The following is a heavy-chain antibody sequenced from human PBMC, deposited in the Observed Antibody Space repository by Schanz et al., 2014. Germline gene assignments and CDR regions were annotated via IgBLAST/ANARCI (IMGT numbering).Heavy chain of an antibody. D-gene: IGHD3-10*01. CDR2: IIPILGIA. V-gene: IGHV1-69*02. J-gene: IGHJ4*02. CDR1: GGTFSRLT. Sequence: QVQLVQSGADVKKPGSSVRVSCKASGGTFSRLTFSWVRQAPGQGLEWMGRIIPILGIANYAQKFQGRVTITADKSTFTAYMDVSSLRSEDTAVYYCARGRGFYDYWGQGTLXTVSS. CDR3: ARGRGFYDY.